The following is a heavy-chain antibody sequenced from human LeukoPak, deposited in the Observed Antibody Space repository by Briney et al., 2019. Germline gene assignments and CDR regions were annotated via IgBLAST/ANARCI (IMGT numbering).Heavy chain of an antibody. CDR1: GFIFSSYG. J-gene: IGHJ4*02. CDR2: IDPSSTYI. Sequence: GGSLRLSCAASGFIFSSYGMNWVRQAPGKGLEWVSAIDPSSTYIYYADSVKGRFTISRDNAENSLYLQMNSLRVEDTAVYYSARESSWAPDYWGQGTLVTVSS. V-gene: IGHV3-21*01. CDR3: ARESSWAPDY. D-gene: IGHD1-26*01.